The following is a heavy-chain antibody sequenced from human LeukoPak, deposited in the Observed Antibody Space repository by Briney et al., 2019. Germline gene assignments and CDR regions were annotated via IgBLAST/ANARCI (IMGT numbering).Heavy chain of an antibody. D-gene: IGHD4-23*01. J-gene: IGHJ4*02. CDR1: GFTFSSYS. CDR2: ISSSSSYI. Sequence: PGGSLRLSCAASGFTFSSYSMNWVRQAPGKGLEWVSSISSSSSYIYYADSVKGRFTISRHNSENTLYLQMNSLRPEDTAVYYCARNTVVNGYYFDCWGQGTLVTVSS. V-gene: IGHV3-21*04. CDR3: ARNTVVNGYYFDC.